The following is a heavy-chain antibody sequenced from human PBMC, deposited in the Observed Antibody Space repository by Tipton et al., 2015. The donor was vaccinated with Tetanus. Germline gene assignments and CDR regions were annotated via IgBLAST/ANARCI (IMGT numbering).Heavy chain of an antibody. CDR3: AGVTAQRTELYFEH. CDR2: VYYTGDT. V-gene: IGHV4-59*02. J-gene: IGHJ1*01. Sequence: TLSLTCTVSGGSVSGYYWSWIRRPPGKGLEWVGYVYYTGDTNYNPSLKSRVTISMDRSENQISLKMTSVTAADTAVYYCAGVTAQRTELYFEHWGQGTQVTVSS. D-gene: IGHD2-8*02. CDR1: GGSVSGYY.